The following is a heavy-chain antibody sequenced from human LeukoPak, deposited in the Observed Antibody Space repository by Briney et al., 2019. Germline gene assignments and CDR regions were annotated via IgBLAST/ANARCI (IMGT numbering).Heavy chain of an antibody. Sequence: ASVKVSCKASGYTFTGYYMHWVRQVPGQGLEWMGWINPNSGGTNYAQKFQGKVTMTGDTSISTAYMELSRLRSDDTAVYYCAREDVIVVVFDYWGQGTLVTVSS. CDR2: INPNSGGT. CDR1: GYTFTGYY. V-gene: IGHV1-2*02. D-gene: IGHD3-22*01. J-gene: IGHJ4*02. CDR3: AREDVIVVVFDY.